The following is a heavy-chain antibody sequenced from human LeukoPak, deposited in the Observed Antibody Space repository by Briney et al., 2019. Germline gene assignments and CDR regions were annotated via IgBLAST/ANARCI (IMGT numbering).Heavy chain of an antibody. CDR1: GYTLTELS. CDR2: FDPEDGET. Sequence: ASVKVSCKVSGYTLTELSMHWVRQAPGKGLEWMGGFDPEDGETIYAQKFQGRVTITRNTSISTAYMELSSLRSEDTAVYYCARRCSSTSCRYYWYFDLWGRGTLVTVSS. V-gene: IGHV1-24*01. D-gene: IGHD2-2*01. J-gene: IGHJ2*01. CDR3: ARRCSSTSCRYYWYFDL.